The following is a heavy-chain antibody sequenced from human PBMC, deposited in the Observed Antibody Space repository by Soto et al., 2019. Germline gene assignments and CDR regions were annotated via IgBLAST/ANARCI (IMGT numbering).Heavy chain of an antibody. D-gene: IGHD5-18*01. J-gene: IGHJ6*02. CDR1: GFTFSGSA. Sequence: EVQLVESGGGLVQPGGSLKLSCAASGFTFSGSAMHWVRQASGKGLECVGRIRSKANSYATAYAASVKGRFTISRDDSKNTAYLQMNSLKTEDTAVYYCGSDTGMAYYGVDVSGQGTTVTVSS. CDR3: GSDTGMAYYGVDV. CDR2: IRSKANSYAT. V-gene: IGHV3-73*01.